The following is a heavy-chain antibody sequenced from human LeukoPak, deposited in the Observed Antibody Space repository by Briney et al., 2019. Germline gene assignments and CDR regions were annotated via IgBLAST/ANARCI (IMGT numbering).Heavy chain of an antibody. J-gene: IGHJ6*03. Sequence: ASVKVSCKASGYTFTGYYMHWVRQAPGQGLEWMGWINPNSGGTNYAQKLQGRVTMTRDTSISTAHMELSRLRSDDTAVYYCARDRSPTTVYYYYYYMDVWGKGTTVTVSS. D-gene: IGHD4-17*01. V-gene: IGHV1-2*02. CDR1: GYTFTGYY. CDR2: INPNSGGT. CDR3: ARDRSPTTVYYYYYYMDV.